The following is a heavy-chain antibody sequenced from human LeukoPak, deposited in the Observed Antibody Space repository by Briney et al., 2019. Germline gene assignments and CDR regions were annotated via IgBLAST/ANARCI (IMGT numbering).Heavy chain of an antibody. D-gene: IGHD2-15*01. Sequence: GASVKVSCKASGYTFTVYYIHWVRQAPGQGHEWMGWINPNSGGTKYAEKFQGRVTMTRDTSISTAYMEVGRLTSDDTAVYYCARDDCSGGSCYRTWGQGTLVTVSS. CDR2: INPNSGGT. J-gene: IGHJ4*02. CDR1: GYTFTVYY. V-gene: IGHV1-2*02. CDR3: ARDDCSGGSCYRT.